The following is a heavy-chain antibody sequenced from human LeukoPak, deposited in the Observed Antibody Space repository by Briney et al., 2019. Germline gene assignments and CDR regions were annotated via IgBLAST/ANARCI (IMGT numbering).Heavy chain of an antibody. V-gene: IGHV3-30*02. CDR2: IRYDGSNK. D-gene: IGHD6-13*01. CDR3: AKPHDSSSWYSPRALHWYFDL. CDR1: GFTFSSSA. J-gene: IGHJ2*01. Sequence: GGSLRLSCAASGFTFSSSAMSWVRQAPGKGLEWVAFIRYDGSNKYYADSVKGRFTISRDNSKNTLYLQMNSLRAEDTAVYYCAKPHDSSSWYSPRALHWYFDLWGRGTLVTVSS.